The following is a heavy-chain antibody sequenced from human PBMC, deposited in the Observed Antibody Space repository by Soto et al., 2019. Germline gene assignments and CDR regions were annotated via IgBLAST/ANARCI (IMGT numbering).Heavy chain of an antibody. CDR1: GFTFSSYS. J-gene: IGHJ4*01. V-gene: IGHV3-21*01. D-gene: IGHD3-10*01. Sequence: EVQLVVSGGGLVKPGGSLRLSCAASGFTFSSYSMTWVRQAPGKGLEWVSSINSRSSSIYYADSVKGRFTISRDNAKNSPYLQMNSLRAEDTAVYYCARNPSGDYWGHGTLVTVSS. CDR3: ARNPSGDY. CDR2: INSRSSSI.